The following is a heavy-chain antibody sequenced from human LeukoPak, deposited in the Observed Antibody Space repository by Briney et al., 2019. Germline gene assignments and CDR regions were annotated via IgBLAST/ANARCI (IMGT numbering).Heavy chain of an antibody. J-gene: IGHJ4*02. CDR1: GFTFSSYS. D-gene: IGHD5-18*01. V-gene: IGHV3-49*04. Sequence: GGSLRLSCAASGFTFSSYSMNWVRQAPGKGLESVGFIRGRGYGGTAEYAASVKGRFTISRDDSRSIVYLQMNRLKTEDTAVYYCSRVPGGYSYGHTDYWGQGALVTVSS. CDR3: SRVPGGYSYGHTDY. CDR2: IRGRGYGGTA.